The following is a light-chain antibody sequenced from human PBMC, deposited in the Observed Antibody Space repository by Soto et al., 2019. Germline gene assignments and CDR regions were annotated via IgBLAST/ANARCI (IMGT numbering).Light chain of an antibody. CDR3: QQYENWPWT. CDR1: QSISDT. J-gene: IGKJ1*01. CDR2: SAS. Sequence: EIEMTKSPATLSVSTGGRATLTCRTSQSISDTLAWYQQKPGQAPRLLIYSASRRATGFPARFSGSGSGTDFTLTISSLQSEDFAVYYCQQYENWPWTFGQGTKVDI. V-gene: IGKV3-15*01.